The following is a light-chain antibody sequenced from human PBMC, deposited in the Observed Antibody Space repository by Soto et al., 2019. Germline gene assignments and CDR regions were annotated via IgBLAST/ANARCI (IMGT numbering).Light chain of an antibody. Sequence: QSVLTQPPSVSGSPGQSVAISCTGTSSDIDGSNGVSWYQQPPGTAPKLMIYDVSNRPSGVPDRFSGSKSGNTSSLTFSGLQAEDEGDYYCSSYTSSSTYVFGTGTKVTVL. CDR2: DVS. J-gene: IGLJ1*01. CDR3: SSYTSSSTYV. CDR1: SSDIDGSNG. V-gene: IGLV2-18*02.